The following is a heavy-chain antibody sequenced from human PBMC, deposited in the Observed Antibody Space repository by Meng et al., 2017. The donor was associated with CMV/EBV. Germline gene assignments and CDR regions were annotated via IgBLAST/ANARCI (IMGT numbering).Heavy chain of an antibody. CDR1: GESFSGYY. V-gene: IGHV4-34*01. D-gene: IGHD3-22*01. CDR2: INHSGST. Sequence: QVKLEQWGAGILQPSESLSLTCSVYGESFSGYYWIWISQPPGKGLEWIGEINHSGSTNYNPSLKSRVTISVDTSKNQFSLKLSSVTAADTAVYYCARVWDSGWDYWGQGTLVTVSS. CDR3: ARVWDSGWDY. J-gene: IGHJ4*02.